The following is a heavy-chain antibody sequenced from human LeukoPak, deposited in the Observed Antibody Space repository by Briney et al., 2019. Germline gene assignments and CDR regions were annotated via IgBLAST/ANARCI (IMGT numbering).Heavy chain of an antibody. Sequence: PSETLSLTCTVSGGSISSSSYYWGWIRQPPGKGLEWIGSIYYSGSTYYNPSLKSPVTISVDTSKNQFSLKLSSVTAADTAVYYCARGGVGAFEYNWFDPWGQGTLVTVSS. D-gene: IGHD1-26*01. V-gene: IGHV4-39*07. CDR2: IYYSGST. J-gene: IGHJ5*02. CDR1: GGSISSSSYY. CDR3: ARGGVGAFEYNWFDP.